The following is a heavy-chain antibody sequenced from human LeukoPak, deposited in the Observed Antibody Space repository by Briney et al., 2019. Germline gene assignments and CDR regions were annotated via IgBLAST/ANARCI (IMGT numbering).Heavy chain of an antibody. CDR2: ISSSSSYI. J-gene: IGHJ4*02. CDR3: AREGEGIVVVPAALYGDVDY. V-gene: IGHV3-21*01. Sequence: GGSLRLSCAASGFTFSSYSMNWVRQAPGKGLEWVSSISSSSSYIYYADSVKGRFTISRDNAKNSLYLQMNSLRAEDTAVYYCAREGEGIVVVPAALYGDVDYWGQGTLVTVSS. D-gene: IGHD2-2*01. CDR1: GFTFSSYS.